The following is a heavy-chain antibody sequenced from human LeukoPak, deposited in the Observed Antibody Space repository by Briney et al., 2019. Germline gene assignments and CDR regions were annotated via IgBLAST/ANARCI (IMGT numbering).Heavy chain of an antibody. J-gene: IGHJ4*02. Sequence: ASVKVSCKVSGYTLTELSMHWVRQAPGKGLEWMGGIIPIFGTANYAQKFQGRVTITADESTSTAYMELSSLRSEDTAVYYCARDRYYYDSSGYYRYFDYWGQGTVVTVSS. CDR1: GYTLTELS. CDR3: ARDRYYYDSSGYYRYFDY. CDR2: IIPIFGTA. V-gene: IGHV1-69*13. D-gene: IGHD3-22*01.